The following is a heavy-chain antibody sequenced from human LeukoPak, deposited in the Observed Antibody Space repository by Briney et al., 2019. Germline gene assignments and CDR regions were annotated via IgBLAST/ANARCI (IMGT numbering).Heavy chain of an antibody. Sequence: SETLSLTCTVSGGSISSSSYYWGWIRQPPGKGLEWIGSMYYSGSSYYNPSLKSRVTISVDTSKNQFSLKLSSVTAADTAVYYCATPNRDYYYYYMDAWGKGTTVTVSS. CDR2: MYYSGSS. CDR1: GGSISSSSYY. V-gene: IGHV4-39*01. CDR3: ATPNRDYYYYYMDA. J-gene: IGHJ6*03. D-gene: IGHD1-14*01.